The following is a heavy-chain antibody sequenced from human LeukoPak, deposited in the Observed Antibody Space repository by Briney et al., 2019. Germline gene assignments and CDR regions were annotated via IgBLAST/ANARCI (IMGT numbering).Heavy chain of an antibody. CDR3: ARFSFIAAAARGYFDY. V-gene: IGHV4-59*01. CDR2: IYYSGST. Sequence: SETLSLTCTVSGGSISSYYWSWIRQPPGKGLEWIGYIYYSGSTNYNPSLKSRVTISVGTSKNQFSLKLSSVTAADTAVYYCARFSFIAAAARGYFDYWGQGTLVTVSS. D-gene: IGHD6-13*01. J-gene: IGHJ4*02. CDR1: GGSISSYY.